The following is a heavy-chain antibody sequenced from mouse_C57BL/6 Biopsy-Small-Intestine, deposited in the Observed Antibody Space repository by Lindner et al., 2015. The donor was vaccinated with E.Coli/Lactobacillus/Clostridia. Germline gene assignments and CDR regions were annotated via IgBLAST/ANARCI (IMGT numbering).Heavy chain of an antibody. D-gene: IGHD3-2*01. Sequence: SVKVSCKASGGTFSNYAISWVRQAPGQGLEWMGGIIPTYGTAKNAQEFQGRVTITADRSMTTTYMELSSLRSADTAVYYCATGEFFDMYHYYAMDVWGQGTTVTVSA. J-gene: IGHJ4*01. CDR2: IIPTYGTA. CDR1: GGTFSNYA. CDR3: ATGEFFDMYHYYAMDV. V-gene: IGHV1-81*01.